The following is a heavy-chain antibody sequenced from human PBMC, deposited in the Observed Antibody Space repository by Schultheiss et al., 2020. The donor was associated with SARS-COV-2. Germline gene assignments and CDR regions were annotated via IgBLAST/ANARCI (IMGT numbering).Heavy chain of an antibody. CDR1: GGSISSGGYY. Sequence: SETLSLTCTVSGGSISSGGYYWSWIRQPPGKGLEWIGYIYYSGSTNYNPSLKSRVTISVDTSKNQFSLKLSSVTAADTAVYYCTRDQGYGGSHDYWGQGTLVTVSS. CDR3: TRDQGYGGSHDY. D-gene: IGHD5-18*01. J-gene: IGHJ4*02. CDR2: IYYSGST. V-gene: IGHV4-61*08.